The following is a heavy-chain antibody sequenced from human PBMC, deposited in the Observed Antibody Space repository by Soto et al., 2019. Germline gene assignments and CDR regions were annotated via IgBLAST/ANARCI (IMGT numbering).Heavy chain of an antibody. V-gene: IGHV3-7*01. CDR3: ASHPRDIVAHYYYYYMDV. CDR1: GFTFSSYW. CDR2: IKQDGSEK. D-gene: IGHD2-15*01. J-gene: IGHJ6*03. Sequence: EVQLVESGGGLVQPGGSLRLSCAASGFTFSSYWMSWVRQAPGKGLEWVANIKQDGSEKYYVDSVKGRFTISRDNAKNSLCLHMNSLRAEDTAVYYCASHPRDIVAHYYYYYMDVCVNGTTVTVSS.